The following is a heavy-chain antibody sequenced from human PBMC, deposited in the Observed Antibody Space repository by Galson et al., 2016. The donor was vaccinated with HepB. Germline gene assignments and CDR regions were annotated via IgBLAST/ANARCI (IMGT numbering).Heavy chain of an antibody. V-gene: IGHV4-39*01. Sequence: SETLSLTCTVSGGSVYSSSYFWGWIRQPPGKGLEWIGTIYYTGTTYYTPSLESRVTITVDTSKDQFSLRLSSVTAADTALYFCARLNYYDRTGFHRRYFFDYWGQATQVTVSS. CDR1: GGSVYSSSYF. CDR3: ARLNYYDRTGFHRRYFFDY. D-gene: IGHD3-22*01. J-gene: IGHJ4*02. CDR2: IYYTGTT.